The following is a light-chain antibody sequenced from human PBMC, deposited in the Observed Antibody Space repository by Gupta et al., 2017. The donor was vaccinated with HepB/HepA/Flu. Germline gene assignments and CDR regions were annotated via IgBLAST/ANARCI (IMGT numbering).Light chain of an antibody. Sequence: QSALTQSASVSGSPGQSITISCTGTSSDVGSHNLVSWYQQHPGKAPKLIIYEVNKGPSGVSNRFSGSKSGNTASLTISGLQAEDEADYYCCSYAGPFSWVFGGGTKLTVL. J-gene: IGLJ3*02. V-gene: IGLV2-23*02. CDR2: EVN. CDR3: CSYAGPFSWV. CDR1: SSDVGSHNL.